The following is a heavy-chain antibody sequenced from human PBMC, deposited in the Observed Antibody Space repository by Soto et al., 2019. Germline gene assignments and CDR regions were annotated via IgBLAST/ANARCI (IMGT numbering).Heavy chain of an antibody. Sequence: GGSLRLSCAASGFTFSSYAMNWVRQAPGKGLEWVSVISGSGDSTYYADSVKGRFTISRDNSKNTLYLQMNSLRTEETAVYYCARRGPGTYFDYWGQGTLVTVSS. V-gene: IGHV3-23*01. CDR3: ARRGPGTYFDY. J-gene: IGHJ4*02. D-gene: IGHD6-13*01. CDR1: GFTFSSYA. CDR2: ISGSGDST.